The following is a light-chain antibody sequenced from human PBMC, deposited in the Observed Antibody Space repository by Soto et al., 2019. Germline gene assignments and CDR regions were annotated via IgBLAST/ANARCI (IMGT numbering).Light chain of an antibody. CDR2: EVT. CDR1: SSDVGGDNH. Sequence: QSALTQPPSASGSPGQSVTISCTGTSSDVGGDNHVSWYQQRPGKAPTVMIYEVTKRASGVPDRFSGSKCGNTASLTVSGLHADDEADYYCSSYAGSYNWVFGGGTKLTVL. J-gene: IGLJ3*02. CDR3: SSYAGSYNWV. V-gene: IGLV2-8*01.